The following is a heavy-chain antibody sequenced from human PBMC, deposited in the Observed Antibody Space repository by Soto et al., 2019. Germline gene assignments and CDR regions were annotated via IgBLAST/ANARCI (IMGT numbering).Heavy chain of an antibody. Sequence: KPSETLSLTCAVYGGSFSGYYWSWIRQPPGKGLEWIGEINHSGSTNYNPSLKSRVTISVDTSKNQFSLKLSSVTAADTAVYYCARGPPPYSSSSQAYSFDYWGQGTLVTVSS. D-gene: IGHD6-6*01. CDR2: INHSGST. J-gene: IGHJ4*02. CDR3: ARGPPPYSSSSQAYSFDY. V-gene: IGHV4-34*01. CDR1: GGSFSGYY.